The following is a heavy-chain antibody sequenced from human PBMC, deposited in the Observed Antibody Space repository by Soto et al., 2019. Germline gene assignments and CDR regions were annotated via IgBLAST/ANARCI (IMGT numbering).Heavy chain of an antibody. J-gene: IGHJ4*02. CDR2: TYYRSRWYS. CDR3: ARDPPGFHSAFDF. CDR1: GDSVSSNGAA. Sequence: SQTLSLTCVISGDSVSSNGAAWNWIRQSPSRGLEWLGRTYYRSRWYSDYAPSVKSRITVNPDTSQSQFSLQLNSVTPEDTAISYCARDPPGFHSAFDFWGQGTLVTVSS. D-gene: IGHD5-18*01. V-gene: IGHV6-1*01.